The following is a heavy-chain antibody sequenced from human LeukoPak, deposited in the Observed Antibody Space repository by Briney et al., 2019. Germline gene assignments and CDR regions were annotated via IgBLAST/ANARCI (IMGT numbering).Heavy chain of an antibody. Sequence: SGPTLVKPTQTLTLTCTFSGFSLSTSGVGVGWIRQPPGKALEWLALIYWDDDKRYSPSLKSRLTITKDTSKNQVVLTMTNMDPVDTATYYCAHRPEYDFWSGYCCNDAFDIWGQGTMVTVSS. V-gene: IGHV2-5*02. CDR2: IYWDDDK. CDR3: AHRPEYDFWSGYCCNDAFDI. D-gene: IGHD3-3*01. CDR1: GFSLSTSGVG. J-gene: IGHJ3*02.